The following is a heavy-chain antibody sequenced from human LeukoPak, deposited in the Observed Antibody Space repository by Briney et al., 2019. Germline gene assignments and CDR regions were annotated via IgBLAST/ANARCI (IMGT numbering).Heavy chain of an antibody. V-gene: IGHV3-74*01. D-gene: IGHD3-22*01. CDR2: IKSDGST. J-gene: IGHJ1*01. CDR3: ARAPSEIGGYYPEYFRH. Sequence: GGSLRLSCAASGFTFSTYWMHWVRQAPGKGLVWGSRIKSDGSTNYADSVKGRFTISRDNAKNTVSLQMNSLRPEDTGVYYCARAPSEIGGYYPEYFRHWGQGTLVTVSS. CDR1: GFTFSTYW.